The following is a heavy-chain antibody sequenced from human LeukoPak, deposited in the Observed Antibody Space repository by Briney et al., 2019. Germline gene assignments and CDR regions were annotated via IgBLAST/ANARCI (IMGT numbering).Heavy chain of an antibody. CDR3: ARDIATVQHQD. J-gene: IGHJ4*02. V-gene: IGHV1-18*01. Sequence: ASVKVSCKVSGYTLTELSMHWVRQAPGQGLEWMGWISAYNGNTNYVQKFRGRVAMTTDTSTSTVYMDLRSLRSDDTAVYYCARDIATVQHQDWGQGTLVTVSS. CDR2: ISAYNGNT. CDR1: GYTLTELS. D-gene: IGHD1-1*01.